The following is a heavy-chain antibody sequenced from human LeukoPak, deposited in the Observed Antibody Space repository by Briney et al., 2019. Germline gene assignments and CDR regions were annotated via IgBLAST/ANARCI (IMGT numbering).Heavy chain of an antibody. V-gene: IGHV1-18*01. Sequence: ASVKVSCTASGYTFTSYGISWVRQAPGQGLEWMGWISAYNGNTNYAQKLQGRVTMTTDTSTSTAYMELGSLRSDDTAVYYCARKASGYDYNWFDPWGQGTLVTVSS. CDR1: GYTFTSYG. D-gene: IGHD5-12*01. CDR2: ISAYNGNT. CDR3: ARKASGYDYNWFDP. J-gene: IGHJ5*02.